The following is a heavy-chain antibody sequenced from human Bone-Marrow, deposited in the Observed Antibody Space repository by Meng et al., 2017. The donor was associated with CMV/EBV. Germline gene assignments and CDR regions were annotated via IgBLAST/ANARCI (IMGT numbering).Heavy chain of an antibody. D-gene: IGHD1-26*01. J-gene: IGHJ5*02. V-gene: IGHV4-39*07. Sequence: SETLSLTCTVSGGSISSSSYYWGWIRQPPGKGLEWIGSIYYSGSTYYNPSLKSRVTISVDTSKNQFSLKLSSVTAADTAVYYCASFYSGSYFDNWFDPWGQGTLVTVSS. CDR2: IYYSGST. CDR3: ASFYSGSYFDNWFDP. CDR1: GGSISSSSYY.